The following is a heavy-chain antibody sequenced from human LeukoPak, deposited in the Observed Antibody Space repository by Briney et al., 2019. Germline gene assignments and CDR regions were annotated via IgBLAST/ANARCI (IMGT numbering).Heavy chain of an antibody. J-gene: IGHJ4*02. CDR3: AAQWLVQGY. Sequence: GGSLRLSCAASGFTFSSCAMHWVRQAPGKGLEWVAVISYDGSNKYYADSVKGRFTISRDNSKNTLYLQMNSLRAEDTAVYYCAAQWLVQGYWGQGTLVTVSS. D-gene: IGHD6-19*01. V-gene: IGHV3-30-3*01. CDR1: GFTFSSCA. CDR2: ISYDGSNK.